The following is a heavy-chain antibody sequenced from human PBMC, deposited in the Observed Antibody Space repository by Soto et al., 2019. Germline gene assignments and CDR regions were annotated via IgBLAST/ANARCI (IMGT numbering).Heavy chain of an antibody. J-gene: IGHJ4*02. D-gene: IGHD6-19*01. V-gene: IGHV3-30*18. CDR3: AKGPSFQYSSGWRIDY. CDR1: GFTFSSYG. Sequence: GGSLRLSCAASGFTFSSYGMHWVRQAPGKGLEWVAVISYDGSNKYYADSVKGRSTISRDNSKNTLYLQMNSLRAEDTAMYCCAKGPSFQYSSGWRIDYWGQGTLVTVSS. CDR2: ISYDGSNK.